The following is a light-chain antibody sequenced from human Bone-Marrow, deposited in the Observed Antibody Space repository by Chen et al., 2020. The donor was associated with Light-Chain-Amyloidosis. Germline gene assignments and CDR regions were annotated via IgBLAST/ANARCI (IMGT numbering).Light chain of an antibody. CDR1: QSLLHISNNKNY. CDR2: WAS. V-gene: IGKV4-1*01. J-gene: IGKJ1*01. CDR3: QQYYGSPRT. Sequence: DIVMTQSPDSLPVSLVEIATIHSKSSQSLLHISNNKNYLAWYQQKPGQPPKLLIYWASTRESGVPDRFSGSGSGTDFTLIISRLQAEEVALYYCQQYYGSPRTFGQGTKVEIK.